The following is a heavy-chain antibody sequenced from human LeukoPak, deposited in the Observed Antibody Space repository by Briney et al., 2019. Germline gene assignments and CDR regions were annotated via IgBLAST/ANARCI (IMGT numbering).Heavy chain of an antibody. CDR2: IYTSGST. V-gene: IGHV4-61*02. D-gene: IGHD3-10*01. CDR1: GGSISSGTYY. J-gene: IGHJ4*02. Sequence: PSETLSLTCTVSGGSISSGTYYWSWIRQPAGKGLEWIGRIYTSGSTNYNPSLKSRVTISVDTFRNQFTLKLTSVTAADTAIYYCAKSDYYGASDYWGQGTLVTVSS. CDR3: AKSDYYGASDY.